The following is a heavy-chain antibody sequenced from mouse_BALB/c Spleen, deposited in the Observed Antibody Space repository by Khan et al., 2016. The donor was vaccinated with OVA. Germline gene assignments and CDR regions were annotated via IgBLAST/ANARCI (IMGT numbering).Heavy chain of an antibody. CDR3: ARHGRYGNLFDY. CDR1: GYTFTEYI. CDR2: FYPGTGSI. Sequence: QVQLKQSGAELVKPGASVKLSCKASGYTFTEYIIHWVKQRSGQGLEWIGWFYPGTGSIKNNEKFKDKATLTADKSSSTVYMELSRLTSEDAAVYFCARHGRYGNLFDYWGQGTTLTVSS. V-gene: IGHV1-62-2*01. J-gene: IGHJ2*01. D-gene: IGHD2-1*01.